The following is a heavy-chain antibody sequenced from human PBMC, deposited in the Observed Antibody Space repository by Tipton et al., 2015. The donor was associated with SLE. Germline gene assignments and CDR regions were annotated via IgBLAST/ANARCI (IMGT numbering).Heavy chain of an antibody. Sequence: GSLRLSCAASGFTFISDAMSWVRQAPGKGLEWVSAVSGGSGSDTYYADSVKGRFTISRDNSKNNIHLQMNSLRAEDTAVYYCANALGLWGQGTLVTVSS. CDR1: GFTFISDA. CDR2: VSGGSGSDT. J-gene: IGHJ4*02. V-gene: IGHV3-23*01. CDR3: ANALGL. D-gene: IGHD7-27*01.